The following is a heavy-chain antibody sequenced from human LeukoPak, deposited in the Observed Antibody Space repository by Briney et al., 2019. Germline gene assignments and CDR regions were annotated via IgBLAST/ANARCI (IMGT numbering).Heavy chain of an antibody. Sequence: SETLSLTCTVSGGSISSYYWSWIRQPAGKGLEWIGRIYSSGSTNYNPSLKSRVTMSVDTPKSQFSLKLSSVTAADTAVYYCARDLGMAVALPFDPWGQGTLVTVSS. V-gene: IGHV4-4*07. D-gene: IGHD6-19*01. J-gene: IGHJ5*02. CDR3: ARDLGMAVALPFDP. CDR1: GGSISSYY. CDR2: IYSSGST.